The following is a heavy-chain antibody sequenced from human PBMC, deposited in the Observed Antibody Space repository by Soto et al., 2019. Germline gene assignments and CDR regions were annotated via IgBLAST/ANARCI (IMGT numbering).Heavy chain of an antibody. D-gene: IGHD6-6*01. CDR3: ASRAGGCSSYHFDH. CDR2: INHSGST. CDR1: GGSFSGYY. Sequence: PSETLSLTCAVYGGSFSGYYWSWIRQPPGKGLEWIGEINHSGSTNYNPSLKSRVTISVDTSKNQFSLKLSSVTAADTAVYYCASRAGGCSSYHFDHCGHGTLFTVPS. J-gene: IGHJ4*01. V-gene: IGHV4-34*01.